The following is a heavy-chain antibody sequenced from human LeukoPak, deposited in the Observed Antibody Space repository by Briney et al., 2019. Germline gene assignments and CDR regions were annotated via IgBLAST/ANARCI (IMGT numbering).Heavy chain of an antibody. Sequence: SETLSLTCTVSGGSISSYYWSWIRQPPGKGLEWIGYIYYSGSTNYNPSLKSRVTISVDTSKNQFSLKLSSVTAADTAVYYCASLRSGSFEFDYWGQGTLVTVSS. D-gene: IGHD3-10*01. J-gene: IGHJ4*02. CDR3: ASLRSGSFEFDY. CDR1: GGSISSYY. V-gene: IGHV4-59*01. CDR2: IYYSGST.